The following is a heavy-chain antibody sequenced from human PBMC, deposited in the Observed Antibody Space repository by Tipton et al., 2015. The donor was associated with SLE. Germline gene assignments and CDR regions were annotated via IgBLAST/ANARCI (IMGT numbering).Heavy chain of an antibody. CDR3: AKDHAGYTL. Sequence: SLRLSCAASGFTFNTYTMNWVRQAPGKGLEWVSSIRSGSTYMYYADSVKGRFTISRDNASNSVYLQMNSLRAEDTAVYYCAKDHAGYTLWGQGTLVTVSS. J-gene: IGHJ4*02. V-gene: IGHV3-21*03. D-gene: IGHD6-13*01. CDR2: IRSGSTYM. CDR1: GFTFNTYT.